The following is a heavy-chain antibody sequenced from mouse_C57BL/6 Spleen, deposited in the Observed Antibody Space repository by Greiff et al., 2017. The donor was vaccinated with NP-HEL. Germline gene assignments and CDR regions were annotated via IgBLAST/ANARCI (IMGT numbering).Heavy chain of an antibody. CDR2: IWRGGST. CDR3: AKNPSITTVVASYAMDY. Sequence: VQLQQSGPGLVQPSQSLSITCTVSGFSLTSYGVHWVRQSPGKGLEWLGVIWRGGSTDYNAAFMSRLSITKDNSKSQVFFKMNSLQADDTAIYYCAKNPSITTVVASYAMDYWGQGTSVTVSS. V-gene: IGHV2-5*01. J-gene: IGHJ4*01. CDR1: GFSLTSYG. D-gene: IGHD1-1*01.